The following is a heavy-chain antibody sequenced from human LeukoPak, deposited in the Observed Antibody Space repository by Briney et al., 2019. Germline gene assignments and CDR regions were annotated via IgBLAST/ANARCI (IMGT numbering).Heavy chain of an antibody. Sequence: GGSLRLSCAASGFTFDDYAMHWVRQAPGKGLEWVSGISWNSGSIGYADPVKGRFTISRDNAKNSLYLQMNSLRAEDTALYYCAKGEPAVDYWGQGTLVTVSS. J-gene: IGHJ4*02. CDR3: AKGEPAVDY. CDR2: ISWNSGSI. CDR1: GFTFDDYA. D-gene: IGHD2-2*01. V-gene: IGHV3-9*01.